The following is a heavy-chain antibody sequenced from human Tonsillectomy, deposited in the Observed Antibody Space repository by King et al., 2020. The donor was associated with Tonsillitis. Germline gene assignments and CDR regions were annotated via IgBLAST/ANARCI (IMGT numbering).Heavy chain of an antibody. CDR1: GGPISSYY. J-gene: IGHJ5*02. CDR3: ARSRYSSGWYEFDP. V-gene: IGHV4-59*12. D-gene: IGHD6-19*01. Sequence: QLQESGPGLVKPSETLSLTCTVSGGPISSYYWSWIRQPPGKGLEWVGYIYHSGSTNYHPSLKSRVTISVDTSKNQFSLKLRSVTAADTAVYYCARSRYSSGWYEFDPWGQGTLVTVSS. CDR2: IYHSGST.